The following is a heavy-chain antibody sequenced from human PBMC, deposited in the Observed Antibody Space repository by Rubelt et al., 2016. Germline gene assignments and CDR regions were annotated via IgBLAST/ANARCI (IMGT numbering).Heavy chain of an antibody. CDR2: IYYSGST. CDR1: GGSISSCGYY. CDR3: AREGMVRGELNFDY. D-gene: IGHD3-10*01. J-gene: IGHJ4*02. Sequence: ESGPGLVKPSQTLSLTCTVSGGSISSCGYYWSWIRQHPGKGLEWIGYIYYSGSTYYNPSLKSRVTISVETSKNLFSLTLSSVTAADTAVYYCAREGMVRGELNFDYWGQGTLVTVSS. V-gene: IGHV4-31*03.